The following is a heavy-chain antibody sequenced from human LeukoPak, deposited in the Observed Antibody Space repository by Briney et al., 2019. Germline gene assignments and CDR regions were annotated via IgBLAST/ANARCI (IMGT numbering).Heavy chain of an antibody. CDR2: IYYSGST. Sequence: SETLSLTCTVSGGSISSHYWSWIRQPPGKGLEWIGSIYYSGSTNYNPSLKSRVTISVDTSKNQFSLKLSSVTAADTAVYYCARGIVATMPPLGYYYYMGIWGKGTTVTVSS. J-gene: IGHJ6*03. CDR1: GGSISSHY. D-gene: IGHD5-12*01. V-gene: IGHV4-59*11. CDR3: ARGIVATMPPLGYYYYMGI.